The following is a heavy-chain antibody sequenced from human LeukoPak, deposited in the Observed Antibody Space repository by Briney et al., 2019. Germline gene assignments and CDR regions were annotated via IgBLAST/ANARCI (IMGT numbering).Heavy chain of an antibody. J-gene: IGHJ5*02. CDR3: ATLTTPGWFNP. D-gene: IGHD1-1*01. V-gene: IGHV4-59*12. CDR2: IYYSGST. CDR1: GFTFSSYS. Sequence: GSLRLSCAASGFTFSSYSMNWVRQAPGKGLEWIGNIYYSGSTYYNPSLKSRVTISVDTSKNQFSLKLSSVTAADTAVYYCATLTTPGWFNPWGQGTLVTVSS.